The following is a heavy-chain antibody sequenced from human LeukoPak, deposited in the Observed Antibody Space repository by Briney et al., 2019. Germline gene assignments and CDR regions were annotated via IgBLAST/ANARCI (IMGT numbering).Heavy chain of an antibody. D-gene: IGHD3-10*01. V-gene: IGHV3-30*02. J-gene: IGHJ4*02. CDR1: GFTFSSYW. Sequence: GGSLRLSCAASGFTFSSYWMSWVRQAPGKGLEWVAFIRYDGSNKYYADSVKGRFTISRDNSKNTLYLQMNSLRAEDTAVYYCAKGRYGSGTYYFDYWGQGTLVTVSS. CDR3: AKGRYGSGTYYFDY. CDR2: IRYDGSNK.